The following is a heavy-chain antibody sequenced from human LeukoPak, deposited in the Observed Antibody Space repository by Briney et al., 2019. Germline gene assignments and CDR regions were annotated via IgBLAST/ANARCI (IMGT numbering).Heavy chain of an antibody. D-gene: IGHD3-3*01. CDR1: GFTFSSYG. CDR2: ISYDGSNK. V-gene: IGHV3-30*18. Sequence: GGSLRLSCAASGFTFSSYGMHWVRQAPGKGPEWVAVISYDGSNKYYADSVKGRFTISRDNSKNTLYLQMNSLRAEDTAVYYCAKVDTYDFWSGYPDYWGQGTLVTVSS. J-gene: IGHJ4*02. CDR3: AKVDTYDFWSGYPDY.